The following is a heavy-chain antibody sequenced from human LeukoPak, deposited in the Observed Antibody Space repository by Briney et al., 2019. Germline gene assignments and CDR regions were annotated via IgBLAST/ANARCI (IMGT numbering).Heavy chain of an antibody. D-gene: IGHD5-24*01. CDR2: IFSNGDT. CDR3: TRDQMNY. Sequence: GGSLRLSCTASEFTVSRNYMLWVRQAPGKGLEWVSPIFSNGDTHYADSVKGRFTISRDTSKNTVSLQMNSLRVEDTAMYYCTRDQMNYWGQGTLVTVSS. V-gene: IGHV3-53*01. CDR1: EFTVSRNY. J-gene: IGHJ4*02.